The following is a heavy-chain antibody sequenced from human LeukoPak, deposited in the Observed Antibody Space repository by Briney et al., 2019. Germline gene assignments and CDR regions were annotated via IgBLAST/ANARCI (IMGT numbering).Heavy chain of an antibody. CDR2: INQDGSDK. CDR1: GFTFSSYW. V-gene: IGHV3-7*01. CDR3: ARDLMTYSSSWTGMANDY. D-gene: IGHD6-13*01. J-gene: IGHJ4*02. Sequence: GGSLRLSCAASGFTFSSYWMSWIRQAPEKGLEWVANINQDGSDKYYVDSVKGRFTISRDNAKNSLYVQMNSLRAEDTAVYYCARDLMTYSSSWTGMANDYWGQGTLVTVSS.